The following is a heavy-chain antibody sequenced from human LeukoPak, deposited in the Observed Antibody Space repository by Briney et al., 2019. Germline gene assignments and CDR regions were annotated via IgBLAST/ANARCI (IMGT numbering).Heavy chain of an antibody. CDR1: GYTFTSYD. Sequence: ASVKVSCKAPGYTFTSYDINWVRQATGQGLEWMGWMNPNSGNTGYARKFQGRVTITRTTSISTVYMELRSLRYEDTAVYYCARRSGSGRNPFHIWGHGTLVTVSS. J-gene: IGHJ3*02. CDR3: ARRSGSGRNPFHI. D-gene: IGHD3-10*01. V-gene: IGHV1-8*01. CDR2: MNPNSGNT.